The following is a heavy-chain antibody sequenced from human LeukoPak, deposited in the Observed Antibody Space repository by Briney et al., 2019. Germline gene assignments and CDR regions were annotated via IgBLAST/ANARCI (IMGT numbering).Heavy chain of an antibody. Sequence: GGSLRLSCAASGFTFSSYAMHWVRQAPGKGLEYVSAISSNGGSTYYANSVKGRFTISRDNSKNTLYLQMGSLRAEDMAVYYCARVEGEYHSYYFDYWGQGTLVTVSS. J-gene: IGHJ4*02. CDR1: GFTFSSYA. D-gene: IGHD4-17*01. CDR2: ISSNGGST. V-gene: IGHV3-64*01. CDR3: ARVEGEYHSYYFDY.